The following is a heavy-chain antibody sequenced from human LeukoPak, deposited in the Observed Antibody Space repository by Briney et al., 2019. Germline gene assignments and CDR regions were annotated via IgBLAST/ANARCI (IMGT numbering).Heavy chain of an antibody. CDR3: ARHGGSSGGTFDY. D-gene: IGHD6-6*01. J-gene: IGHJ4*02. CDR2: IYYSGST. Sequence: SETLSLTCTVSGGSISSYYWSWIRQPPGKGLEWIGYIYYSGSTNYNPSLKSRVTISVDTSKNQFSLKLSSVTAADTAVYYCARHGGSSGGTFDYWGQGTLVTVSS. CDR1: GGSISSYY. V-gene: IGHV4-59*01.